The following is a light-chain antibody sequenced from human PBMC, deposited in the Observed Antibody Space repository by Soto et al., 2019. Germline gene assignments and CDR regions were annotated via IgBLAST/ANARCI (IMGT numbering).Light chain of an antibody. Sequence: QSVMTQPPSVSAAPGQKVTISCSGSSSNIGGNSVSWYQQLPGTAPKLLIYDDNKRPSGIPDRFSGSKSGTSATLGITGFQTGDEADYYCSSYTSDSSYVFGSGTKLTVL. V-gene: IGLV1-51*01. CDR3: SSYTSDSSYV. CDR1: SSNIGGNS. J-gene: IGLJ1*01. CDR2: DDN.